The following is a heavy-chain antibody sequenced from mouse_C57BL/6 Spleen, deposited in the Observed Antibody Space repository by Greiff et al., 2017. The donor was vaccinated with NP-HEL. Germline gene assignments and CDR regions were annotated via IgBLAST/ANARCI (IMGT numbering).Heavy chain of an antibody. CDR1: GFTFSDYG. D-gene: IGHD2-4*01. CDR2: ISSGSSTI. CDR3: ARFDYDGGNAMDY. V-gene: IGHV5-17*01. Sequence: EVQLVESGGGLVKPGGSLKLSCAASGFTFSDYGMHWVRQAPEKGLEWVAYISSGSSTIYYADTVKGRFTISRDNAKNTLFLQMTSLRSEDTAMYYCARFDYDGGNAMDYWGQGTSVTVSS. J-gene: IGHJ4*01.